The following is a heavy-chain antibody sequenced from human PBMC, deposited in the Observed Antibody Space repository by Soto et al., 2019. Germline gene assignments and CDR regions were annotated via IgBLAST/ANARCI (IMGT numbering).Heavy chain of an antibody. D-gene: IGHD6-19*01. CDR1: GFTFSSYG. CDR3: VRDWSSGPFDY. V-gene: IGHV3-33*01. Sequence: PGGSLRLSCAASGFTFSSYGMHWVRQAPGKGLEWVAVIWYDGSNKYYADSVKGRFTISRDNSKNTLYLQMNSLRAEDTAVYYCVRDWSSGPFDYWGQGTPVTVSS. CDR2: IWYDGSNK. J-gene: IGHJ4*02.